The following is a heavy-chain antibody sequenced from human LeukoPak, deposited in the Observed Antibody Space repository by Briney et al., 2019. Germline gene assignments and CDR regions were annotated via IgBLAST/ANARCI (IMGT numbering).Heavy chain of an antibody. CDR2: IYTSGST. D-gene: IGHD5-18*01. Sequence: PSETLSLTCTGSGGSISSYYWNWIRQPAGKGLEWIGRIYTSGSTSYNSSLKSRVTMSVDTSKNQFSLKLSSVTAADTAVYYCARDVGGYNYGYSLDYWGQGTLVSVSS. CDR3: ARDVGGYNYGYSLDY. J-gene: IGHJ4*02. V-gene: IGHV4-4*07. CDR1: GGSISSYY.